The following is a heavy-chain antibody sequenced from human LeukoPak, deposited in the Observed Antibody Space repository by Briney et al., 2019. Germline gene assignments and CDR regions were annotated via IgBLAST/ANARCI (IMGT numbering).Heavy chain of an antibody. CDR2: IYYSGST. D-gene: IGHD2-15*01. V-gene: IGHV4-39*01. J-gene: IGHJ4*02. CDR3: ARQNCSGGSCLVGY. Sequence: SETLSLTCTVSGGSISSSYYYWGWIRRPPGKGLEWIGNIYYSGSTYYNPSLKSRVTISVDTSKNQFSLKLSSVTAADTAVYYCARQNCSGGSCLVGYWGQGTLVTVSS. CDR1: GGSISSSYYY.